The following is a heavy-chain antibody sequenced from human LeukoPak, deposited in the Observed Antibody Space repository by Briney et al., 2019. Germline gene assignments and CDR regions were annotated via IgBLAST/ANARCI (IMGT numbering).Heavy chain of an antibody. CDR2: ISGSGGST. J-gene: IGHJ4*02. V-gene: IGHV3-23*01. CDR3: AKDSTHTRYSGSYGDY. Sequence: GGSLRLSCAASGFTFSSYAMSWVRQAPGKGLEWVSAISGSGGSTYYADSVKGRFTISRDNSKNTLYLQMNSLRAEDTAVYYCAKDSTHTRYSGSYGDYWGQGTLVTVSS. CDR1: GFTFSSYA. D-gene: IGHD1-26*01.